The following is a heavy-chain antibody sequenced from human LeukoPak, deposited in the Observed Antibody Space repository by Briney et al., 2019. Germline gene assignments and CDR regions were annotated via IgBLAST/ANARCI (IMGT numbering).Heavy chain of an antibody. CDR3: AKSRGVTGTSDFQH. CDR2: ISWNSGSI. CDR1: GFTFDDYA. J-gene: IGHJ1*01. V-gene: IGHV3-9*01. D-gene: IGHD1-14*01. Sequence: GGSLRLSCAASGFTFDDYAMHWVRQAPGKGLEWVSGISWNSGSIGYADSVKGRFTISRDNAKNSLYLQMNSLRAEDTALYYCAKSRGVTGTSDFQHWGQGTLVTVSS.